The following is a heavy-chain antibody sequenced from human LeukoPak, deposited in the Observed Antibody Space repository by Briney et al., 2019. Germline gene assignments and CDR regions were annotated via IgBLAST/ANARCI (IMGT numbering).Heavy chain of an antibody. CDR2: ISYDGSSK. Sequence: PGGSLRLSCAASGFTFSSYGMHWARQAPGKGLEWVAVISYDGSSKYYADSVKGRFTISRDNSKNTLYLQMNSLRAEDTAVYYCAKEGMVTTEFDYWGQGTLVTVSS. D-gene: IGHD4-17*01. CDR1: GFTFSSYG. V-gene: IGHV3-30*18. J-gene: IGHJ4*02. CDR3: AKEGMVTTEFDY.